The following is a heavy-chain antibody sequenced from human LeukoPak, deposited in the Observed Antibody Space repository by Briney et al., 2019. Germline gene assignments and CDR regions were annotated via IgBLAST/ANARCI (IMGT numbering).Heavy chain of an antibody. CDR2: ISTSGSMI. D-gene: IGHD3-10*01. Sequence: GGSLRLSCAASGFTFTDYYMSWIRQAPGKGLEWISYISTSGSMIYYADSVKGRFTISRDNAKNSLYLQMNSLRAEDTAVYYCAKGLYHYFGSGSYTLDLWGQGSQVTVSS. CDR1: GFTFTDYY. J-gene: IGHJ5*02. V-gene: IGHV3-11*01. CDR3: AKGLYHYFGSGSYTLDL.